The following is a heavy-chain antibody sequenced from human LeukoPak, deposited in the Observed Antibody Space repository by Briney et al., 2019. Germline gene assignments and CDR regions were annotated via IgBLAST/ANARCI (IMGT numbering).Heavy chain of an antibody. Sequence: GGSLRLSCAASGFTFSSYWMHWVRHAPGMGLVWVSRTNADGTDTIYADSVKGRFTISRDNAKNTLYLQMNSLTADDTAVYYCTRDSHAGVDYWGQATQVTVSS. J-gene: IGHJ4*02. CDR2: TNADGTDT. D-gene: IGHD7-27*01. CDR3: TRDSHAGVDY. V-gene: IGHV3-74*01. CDR1: GFTFSSYW.